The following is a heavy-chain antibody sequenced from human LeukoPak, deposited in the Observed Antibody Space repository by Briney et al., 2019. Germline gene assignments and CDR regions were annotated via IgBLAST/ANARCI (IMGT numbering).Heavy chain of an antibody. V-gene: IGHV4-59*01. D-gene: IGHD3-9*01. J-gene: IGHJ6*02. CDR2: IYYSGST. Sequence: SETLSLTCTVSGGSISSYYWSWIRQPPGKGLEWIGYIYYSGSTNYNPSLKSRVTISVDTSKNQFSLKLSSVTAADTAVYYCARDLRYFDWLPNYCYYGMDVWGQGTTVTVSS. CDR1: GGSISSYY. CDR3: ARDLRYFDWLPNYCYYGMDV.